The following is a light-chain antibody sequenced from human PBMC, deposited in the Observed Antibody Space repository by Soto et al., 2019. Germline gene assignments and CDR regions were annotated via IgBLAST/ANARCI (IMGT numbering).Light chain of an antibody. CDR2: EVN. J-gene: IGLJ2*01. CDR1: SSDVGGYNY. CDR3: SSYAGSNNLV. V-gene: IGLV2-8*01. Sequence: QSALTQPPSASGSPGQSVTISCTGTSSDVGGYNYVSWYQQHPGKAPKLMIYEVNKRPSGVPDRFSGSKSGNSASLTVSGLQAEDEADYYCSSYAGSNNLVFGGGTKLTVL.